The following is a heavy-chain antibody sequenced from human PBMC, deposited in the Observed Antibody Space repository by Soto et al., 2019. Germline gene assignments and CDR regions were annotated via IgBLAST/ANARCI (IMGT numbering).Heavy chain of an antibody. CDR1: GGSISSSNW. Sequence: QVQLQESGPGLVKPSGTLSLTCAVSGGSISSSNWWRWVRQPPGKGLEWIGEIYHSGSTNYNPSLKSRVTISVDKSKNQFTLKLSSVTAADTAVYYCASLGGSGSYYNVNWFDPWGQGTLVTVSS. J-gene: IGHJ5*02. D-gene: IGHD3-10*01. CDR2: IYHSGST. CDR3: ASLGGSGSYYNVNWFDP. V-gene: IGHV4-4*02.